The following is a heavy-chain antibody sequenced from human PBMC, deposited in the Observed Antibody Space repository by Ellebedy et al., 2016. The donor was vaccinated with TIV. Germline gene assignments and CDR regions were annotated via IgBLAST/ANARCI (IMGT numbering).Heavy chain of an antibody. D-gene: IGHD3-3*01. CDR3: ARDGLLYDFWSGLGSYYGMDV. J-gene: IGHJ6*02. Sequence: SETLSLXXTVSGGPISSGGYYWSWIRQHPGKGLEWIGYIYYSGSTYYNPSLKSRVTISVDTSKNQFSLKLSSVTAADTAVYYCARDGLLYDFWSGLGSYYGMDVWGQGTTVTVSS. V-gene: IGHV4-31*03. CDR1: GGPISSGGYY. CDR2: IYYSGST.